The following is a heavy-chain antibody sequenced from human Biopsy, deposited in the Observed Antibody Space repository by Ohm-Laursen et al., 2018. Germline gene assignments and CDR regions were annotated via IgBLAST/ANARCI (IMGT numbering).Heavy chain of an antibody. D-gene: IGHD3-22*01. Sequence: SLRLSCAASGFTFSCHGMHWVRQAPGKGLEWVGVIWSDGNNKYYADSVKGRFTISRDTSRNTLYMQMNSLRVEDTALYYCARDAEEFDSSGPRFDYWGQGTLVIVSS. J-gene: IGHJ4*02. CDR2: IWSDGNNK. CDR3: ARDAEEFDSSGPRFDY. CDR1: GFTFSCHG. V-gene: IGHV3-33*01.